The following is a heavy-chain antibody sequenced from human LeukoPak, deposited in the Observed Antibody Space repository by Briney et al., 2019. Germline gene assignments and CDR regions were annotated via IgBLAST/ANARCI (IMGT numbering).Heavy chain of an antibody. J-gene: IGHJ4*02. CDR1: GFSLSTYE. Sequence: GGSLRLSCAASGFSLSTYEMNWIRQVPGKGLEWVSHINSGGNTQYYADSMRGRFTMSRDNAKNSLDLQMNSLRAEDTAVYYCARDIVNGPFVISLESWGQGALVTVSS. CDR3: ARDIVNGPFVISLES. D-gene: IGHD2-21*01. CDR2: INSGGNTQ. V-gene: IGHV3-48*03.